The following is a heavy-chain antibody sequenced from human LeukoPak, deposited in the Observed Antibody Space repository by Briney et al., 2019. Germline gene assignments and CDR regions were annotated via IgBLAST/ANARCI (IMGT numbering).Heavy chain of an antibody. Sequence: ASVKVSCKASGYTFTSYGISWVRQAPGQGLEWMGWISAYNGNTNYAQKLQGRVTMTTDTSTSTAYMELRSLGSDDTAVYYCARASDFLAAAGIDYWGQGTLVTVSS. D-gene: IGHD6-13*01. V-gene: IGHV1-18*01. J-gene: IGHJ4*02. CDR3: ARASDFLAAAGIDY. CDR1: GYTFTSYG. CDR2: ISAYNGNT.